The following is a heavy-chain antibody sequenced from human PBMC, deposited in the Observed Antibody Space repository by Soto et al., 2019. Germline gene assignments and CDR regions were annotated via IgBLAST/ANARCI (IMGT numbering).Heavy chain of an antibody. Sequence: EVQLVESGGGLVQPGGSLRLSCAASGFTFNTYWMTWVRRPPGKGLEWVANLDQDGSGRYYVDSVRGRFTIYRDNAKNSLYLQMTSLRAEDTAVYYCVCGGNFFVYWGQGTLVTVSP. CDR3: VCGGNFFVY. D-gene: IGHD3-16*01. J-gene: IGHJ4*02. CDR2: LDQDGSGR. V-gene: IGHV3-7*01. CDR1: GFTFNTYW.